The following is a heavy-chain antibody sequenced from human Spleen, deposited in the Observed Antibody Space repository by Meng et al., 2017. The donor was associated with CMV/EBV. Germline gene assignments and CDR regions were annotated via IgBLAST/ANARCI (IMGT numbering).Heavy chain of an antibody. V-gene: IGHV4-34*01. D-gene: IGHD2-2*01. CDR1: GGSLSGYY. CDR2: INHSGST. Sequence: QRPPQQWGARVLKASENLCLTVAVYGGSLSGYYWSENRRPPGKGLGWIGEINHSGSTNYNPSLKSRVTISVDTSKNQFSLKLSSVTAADTAVYYCARGGSVEYQLLTFSRFDPWGQGTLVTVSS. CDR3: ARGGSVEYQLLTFSRFDP. J-gene: IGHJ5*02.